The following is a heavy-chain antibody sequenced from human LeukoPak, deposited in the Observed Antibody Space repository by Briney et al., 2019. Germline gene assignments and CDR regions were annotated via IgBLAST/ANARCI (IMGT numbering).Heavy chain of an antibody. J-gene: IGHJ4*02. D-gene: IGHD3-16*01. V-gene: IGHV3-48*01. Sequence: GGSLRLSCAASGFTFSSYSMNWVRQAPGKGLEWPSYISSSSTTIYYADSVKGRFTISRDNAKNSLYLQMNSLRAEDTAVYYCARGLGDFTYWGQGTLVTVSS. CDR1: GFTFSSYS. CDR2: ISSSSTTI. CDR3: ARGLGDFTY.